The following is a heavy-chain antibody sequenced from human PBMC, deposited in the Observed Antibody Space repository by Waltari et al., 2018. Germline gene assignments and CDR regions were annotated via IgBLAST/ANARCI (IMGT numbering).Heavy chain of an antibody. CDR1: GFTSIDYG. V-gene: IGHV3-9*02. CDR3: IKETKAGGLDY. D-gene: IGHD1-7*01. Sequence: EVYLVESGGGLVKPGGSLRLSCLVPGFTSIDYGMHWIRQPTGKGLEWVSGIYGNGGRLDYLDSVRGRFTISRDDAKNSLYLQMNSLRVEDTALYFCIKETKAGGLDYWGQGTLVTVSS. CDR2: IYGNGGRL. J-gene: IGHJ4*02.